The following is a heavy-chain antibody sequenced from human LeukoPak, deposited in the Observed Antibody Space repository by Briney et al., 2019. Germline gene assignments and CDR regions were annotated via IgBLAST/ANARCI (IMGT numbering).Heavy chain of an antibody. Sequence: ASVKVSCKASGYTFTGYYMHWVRQAPGQGLEWMGWINPNSGGTNYAQKFQGRVTMTRDTSISTAYMDLSSLRSDDTAVYYCARDHDGSGWFALYWGQGTLVTVSS. V-gene: IGHV1-2*02. J-gene: IGHJ4*02. D-gene: IGHD6-19*01. CDR2: INPNSGGT. CDR3: ARDHDGSGWFALY. CDR1: GYTFTGYY.